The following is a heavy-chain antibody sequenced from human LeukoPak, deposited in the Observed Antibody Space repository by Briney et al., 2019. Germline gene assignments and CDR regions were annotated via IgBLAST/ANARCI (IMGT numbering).Heavy chain of an antibody. CDR2: VDSSGST. V-gene: IGHV4-4*07. CDR3: EREEEDYDFWSGEGGFDY. J-gene: IGHJ4*02. CDR1: GGSISSYY. D-gene: IGHD3-3*01. Sequence: SETLSLTCTVSGGSISSYYWSWIRQPAGKGLEWIGRVDSSGSTNYNPSLKSRVTISVDKSKNQFSLKLSSVTAADTAVYYCEREEEDYDFWSGEGGFDYWGQGTLVTVPS.